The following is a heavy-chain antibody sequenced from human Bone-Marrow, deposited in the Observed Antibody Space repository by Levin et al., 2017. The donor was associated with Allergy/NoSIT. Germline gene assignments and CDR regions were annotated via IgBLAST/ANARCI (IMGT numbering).Heavy chain of an antibody. CDR2: ISESGDKT. CDR3: AKDRWCSDGLCPPDY. Sequence: GESLKISCATSGFTLTTYAMNWVRQAPGKGLEWIAIISESGDKTFHADSVKGRFTISRDLSRSTLHLQMNSLRAEDTAVYYCAKDRWCSDGLCPPDYWGQGTLVTVSS. J-gene: IGHJ4*02. V-gene: IGHV3-23*01. CDR1: GFTLTTYA. D-gene: IGHD2-15*01.